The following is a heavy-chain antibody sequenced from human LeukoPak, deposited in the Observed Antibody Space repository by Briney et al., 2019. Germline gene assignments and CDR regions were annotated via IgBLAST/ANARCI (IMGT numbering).Heavy chain of an antibody. CDR3: AKDHCSSTSCYVFDY. J-gene: IGHJ4*02. CDR1: GFTFSSYA. D-gene: IGHD2-2*01. V-gene: IGHV3-23*01. Sequence: GGSLRLSCAASGFTFSSYAMSWVRQAPGEGLEWVSAISGSGGSTYYADSVKGRFTISRDNSKNTLYLQMNSLRAEDTAVYYCAKDHCSSTSCYVFDYWGQGTLVTVSS. CDR2: ISGSGGST.